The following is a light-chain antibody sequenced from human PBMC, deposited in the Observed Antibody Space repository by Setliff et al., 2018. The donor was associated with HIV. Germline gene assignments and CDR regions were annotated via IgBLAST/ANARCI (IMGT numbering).Light chain of an antibody. J-gene: IGLJ3*02. V-gene: IGLV3-21*03. Sequence: SYALTQPPSVSVAPGRTATIPCGGNDIGSKSLHWYQQRPGQAPMLVVHDGSDRPSEIPERFSGSNSGNTATLTITRVEAGDEADYYCQVWESSNNHGVFGGGTKVTVL. CDR3: QVWESSNNHGV. CDR2: DGS. CDR1: DIGSKS.